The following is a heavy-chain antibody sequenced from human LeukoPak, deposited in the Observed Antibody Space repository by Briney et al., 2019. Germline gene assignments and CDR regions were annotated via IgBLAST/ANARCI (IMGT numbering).Heavy chain of an antibody. V-gene: IGHV4-59*08. CDR1: GGSLSSYY. CDR3: ARQGTGRWLQLDPDFDY. Sequence: SETLSLTCIVYGGSLSSYYWSWIRQPPGKGREWIGYIYYSGSTNYNPSLKSRVTISVDTSKNQFSLKLSSVTAADTAVYYCARQGTGRWLQLDPDFDYWGQGTLVTVSS. J-gene: IGHJ4*02. D-gene: IGHD5-24*01. CDR2: IYYSGST.